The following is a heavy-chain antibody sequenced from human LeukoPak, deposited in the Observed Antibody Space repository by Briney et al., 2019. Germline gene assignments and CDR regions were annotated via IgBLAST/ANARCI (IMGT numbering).Heavy chain of an antibody. CDR3: ARFGGATFSAVPWHK. J-gene: IGHJ4*02. V-gene: IGHV5-51*01. D-gene: IGHD3-16*01. CDR2: IYPDDSQT. CDR1: GYRFSGYW. Sequence: PGESLKIPCKGSGYRFSGYWVGWVRQMPGEDLEWMGIIYPDDSQTTYSPSFRDQVTIHADKSINTAYLQWSSLKASDTAMYYGARFGGATFSAVPWHKWGQGTLVTVSS.